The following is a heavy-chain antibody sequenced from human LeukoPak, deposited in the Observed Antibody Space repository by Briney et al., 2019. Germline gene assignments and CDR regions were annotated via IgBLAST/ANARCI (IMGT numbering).Heavy chain of an antibody. D-gene: IGHD4-17*01. Sequence: SVKVSCKASGFTFTSSAMQWVRQARGQRLEWIGWIVVGSGNTNYAQKFQERVTITRDMSTSTAYMELSSLRSEDTAVYYCARVDYGDYGFDYWGQGTLVTVSS. J-gene: IGHJ4*02. V-gene: IGHV1-58*02. CDR3: ARVDYGDYGFDY. CDR2: IVVGSGNT. CDR1: GFTFTSSA.